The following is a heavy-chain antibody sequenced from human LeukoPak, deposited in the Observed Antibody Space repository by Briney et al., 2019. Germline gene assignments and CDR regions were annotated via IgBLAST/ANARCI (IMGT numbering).Heavy chain of an antibody. CDR3: AKEVDCPSDCLFFHS. J-gene: IGHJ4*02. CDR1: GFTFDEHA. V-gene: IGHV3-43D*03. D-gene: IGHD2-21*02. CDR2: ITWDGGSA. Sequence: GGSLRLSCAASGFTFDEHAMHWVRQAPGKGLEWVSLITWDGGSAYYADSVKGRFTISRDNSRNSVFLQMDSLRPEDTALYHCAKEVDCPSDCLFFHSWGQGTLVTVSS.